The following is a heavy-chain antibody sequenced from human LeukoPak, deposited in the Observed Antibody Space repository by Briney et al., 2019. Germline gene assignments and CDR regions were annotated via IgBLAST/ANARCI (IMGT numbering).Heavy chain of an antibody. Sequence: SETLSLTCAVYGGSFSGYYWSWIRQPPGKGLEWIGEINHSGSTNYNPSLKSRVTISVDTSKNQFSLKLSSVIAADTAVYYCASTSGANWNYPYYFDYWGQGTLVTVSS. V-gene: IGHV4-34*01. CDR1: GGSFSGYY. D-gene: IGHD1-7*01. CDR2: INHSGST. CDR3: ASTSGANWNYPYYFDY. J-gene: IGHJ4*02.